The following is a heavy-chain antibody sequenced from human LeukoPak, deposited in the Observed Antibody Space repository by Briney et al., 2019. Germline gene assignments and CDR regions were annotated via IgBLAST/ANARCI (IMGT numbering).Heavy chain of an antibody. Sequence: SETLSLTCAVYGGSFSGYYWSWIRQPPGKGLEWTGEINHSGSTNYNPSLKSRVTISVDTSKNQFSLKLSSVTAADTAVYYCARGRAYYYDSSGYLAYWGQGTLVTVSS. CDR3: ARGRAYYYDSSGYLAY. CDR2: INHSGST. J-gene: IGHJ4*02. D-gene: IGHD3-22*01. CDR1: GGSFSGYY. V-gene: IGHV4-34*01.